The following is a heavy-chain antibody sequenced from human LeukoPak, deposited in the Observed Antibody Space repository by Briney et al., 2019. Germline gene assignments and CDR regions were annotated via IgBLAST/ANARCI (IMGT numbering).Heavy chain of an antibody. J-gene: IGHJ4*02. CDR3: VRGKLVYYYDNSGYFDS. D-gene: IGHD3-22*01. V-gene: IGHV3-48*01. CDR1: GFTFSSYT. CDR2: IRITTGAL. Sequence: LSGGSLRLSCAASGFTFSSYTMNWVRQAPGKGLEWLSYIRITTGALYYADSVKGRFTISRDNAKNSLYLQMNNLRAEDTAVYYCVRGKLVYYYDNSGYFDSWGQGTLVTVSS.